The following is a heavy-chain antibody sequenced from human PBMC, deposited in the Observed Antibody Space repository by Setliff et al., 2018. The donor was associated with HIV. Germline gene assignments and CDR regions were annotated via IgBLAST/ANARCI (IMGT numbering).Heavy chain of an antibody. J-gene: IGHJ4*02. CDR3: ARASRWGSIPFDY. CDR1: GGSISHYY. V-gene: IGHV4-59*01. D-gene: IGHD2-21*01. Sequence: SETLSLTCTVSGGSISHYYWNWIRQSPGKGLEWIGFISYSGTTNYNPSLESRVTMSVDTSKNQFSLKLSSVTHADTAVYYCARASRWGSIPFDYWGQGTLVTVSS. CDR2: ISYSGTT.